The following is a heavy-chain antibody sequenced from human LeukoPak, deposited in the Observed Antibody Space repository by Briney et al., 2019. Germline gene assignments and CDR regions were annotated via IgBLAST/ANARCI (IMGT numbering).Heavy chain of an antibody. Sequence: GGSLRLSCAASGFTFSSYGMHWVRQAPGKGLEWVAVIWYDGSNKYYADSVKGRFTFSRDNSKNTLYLQMNSLRVEDTAVYYCARGRIQLWSRLDYWGQGTLVTVSS. CDR1: GFTFSSYG. CDR3: ARGRIQLWSRLDY. J-gene: IGHJ4*02. D-gene: IGHD5-18*01. CDR2: IWYDGSNK. V-gene: IGHV3-33*01.